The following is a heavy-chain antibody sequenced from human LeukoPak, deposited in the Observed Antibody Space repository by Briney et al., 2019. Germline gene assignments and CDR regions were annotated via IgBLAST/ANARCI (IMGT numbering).Heavy chain of an antibody. V-gene: IGHV5-51*01. J-gene: IGHJ4*02. CDR2: VYPRNSET. Sequence: GESLRLSCKGSGYTFTDYWIAWVRQMPGKGLEWMGIVYPRNSETRYSPSLQGQVTISADKSISTAYLQWSSLKASDTAMYFCARHRYSGSDTQGFDYWGQGTQVTVSS. CDR3: ARHRYSGSDTQGFDY. D-gene: IGHD5-12*01. CDR1: GYTFTDYW.